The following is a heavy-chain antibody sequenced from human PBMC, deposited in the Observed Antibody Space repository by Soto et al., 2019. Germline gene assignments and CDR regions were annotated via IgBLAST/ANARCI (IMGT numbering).Heavy chain of an antibody. Sequence: QVQLVQSGAEVKKPGSSVKVSCKASGGTFSSYAISWVRQAPGQGLEWMGGIIPIFGTANYAQKFQGRVTITADESTSTAYRELSSLRSEDTAVYYCARGVRASDYYYYYWMDVWGQGTTVTVSS. CDR1: GGTFSSYA. D-gene: IGHD1-26*01. CDR2: IIPIFGTA. J-gene: IGHJ6*02. V-gene: IGHV1-69*01. CDR3: ARGVRASDYYYYYWMDV.